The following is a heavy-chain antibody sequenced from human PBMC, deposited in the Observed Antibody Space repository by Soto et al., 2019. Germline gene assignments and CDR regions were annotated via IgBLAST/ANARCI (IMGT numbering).Heavy chain of an antibody. Sequence: GESLKISCEASGYGFANYWIGWVRQKPGKGLEWMGIIYPGDSDTRYSPSFQGQVTISADKSISTAYLQWSSLKASDTAMYYCARPRGRKYYDFWSGYFDYYGMDVWGQGTTVTVSS. J-gene: IGHJ6*02. CDR3: ARPRGRKYYDFWSGYFDYYGMDV. CDR2: IYPGDSDT. V-gene: IGHV5-51*01. D-gene: IGHD3-3*01. CDR1: GYGFANYW.